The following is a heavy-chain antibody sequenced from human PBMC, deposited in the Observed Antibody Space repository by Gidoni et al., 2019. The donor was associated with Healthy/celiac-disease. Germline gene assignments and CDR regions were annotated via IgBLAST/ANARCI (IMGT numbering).Heavy chain of an antibody. D-gene: IGHD3-3*01. Sequence: QVQLQESGPGLVKPSETLSLTCTVSGYSISSGYYWGWIRQPPGKGLEWIGSIYHSGSTYYNPSLKSRVTISVDTSKNQFSLKLSSVTAADTAVYYCARVGITIFGVPRGYFDYWGQGTLVTVSS. CDR1: GYSISSGYY. CDR3: ARVGITIFGVPRGYFDY. V-gene: IGHV4-38-2*02. CDR2: IYHSGST. J-gene: IGHJ4*02.